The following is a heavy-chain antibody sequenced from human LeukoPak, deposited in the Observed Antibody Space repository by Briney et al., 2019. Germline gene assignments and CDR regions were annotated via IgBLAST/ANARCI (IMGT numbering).Heavy chain of an antibody. J-gene: IGHJ3*02. CDR1: GYTFTSYA. CDR2: ISAYNGNT. V-gene: IGHV1-18*01. D-gene: IGHD4-17*01. CDR3: AREATVTTFDI. Sequence: ASVKVSCKASGYTFTSYAISWVRQAPGQGLEWMGWISAYNGNTNYTQKLQGRVTMTTDTSTSTAYMELRSLRSDDTAVYYCAREATVTTFDIWGRGTMVTVSS.